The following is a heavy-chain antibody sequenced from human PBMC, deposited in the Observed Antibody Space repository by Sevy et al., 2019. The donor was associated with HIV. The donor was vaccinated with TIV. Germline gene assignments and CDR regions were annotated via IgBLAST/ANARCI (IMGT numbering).Heavy chain of an antibody. Sequence: GGSLRLSCAASGFTFSSYAMHWVRQAPGKGLEWVAVISYDGSNKYYADSVKGRFTISRDNSKNTLYLQMNSLRAEDTAVYYCSRDYYWGQGTLVTVSS. CDR3: SRDYY. J-gene: IGHJ4*02. CDR1: GFTFSSYA. V-gene: IGHV3-30-3*01. CDR2: ISYDGSNK.